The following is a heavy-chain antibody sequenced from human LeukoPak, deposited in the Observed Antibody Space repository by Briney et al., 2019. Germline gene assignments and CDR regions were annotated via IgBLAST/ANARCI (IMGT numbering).Heavy chain of an antibody. CDR2: INPNSGDT. Sequence: ASVKVSCKASGYTFTGYYVHWVRQAPGQGLEWMGWINPNSGDTNYAQKFQGRVTMTRDTSISTAYMELSRLRSDDTAVYYCARDPYCSSTSCYNDYWGQGTLVTVSS. D-gene: IGHD2-2*02. CDR3: ARDPYCSSTSCYNDY. CDR1: GYTFTGYY. J-gene: IGHJ4*02. V-gene: IGHV1-2*02.